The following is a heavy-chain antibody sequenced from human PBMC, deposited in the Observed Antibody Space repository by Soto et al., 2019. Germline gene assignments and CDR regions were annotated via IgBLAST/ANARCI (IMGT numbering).Heavy chain of an antibody. D-gene: IGHD3-3*01. CDR3: AKATHYDFWSGYLGNLN. CDR1: GFTFSSYA. V-gene: IGHV3-23*01. Sequence: EVQLLESGGGLVQPGGSLRLSCAASGFTFSSYAMSWVRQAPGKGLEWVSAISGSGGSTYYADSVKGRFTISRDNSKNTLYLQMNSLRAEDTAVYYCAKATHYDFWSGYLGNLNWGQGTLVTVSS. J-gene: IGHJ4*02. CDR2: ISGSGGST.